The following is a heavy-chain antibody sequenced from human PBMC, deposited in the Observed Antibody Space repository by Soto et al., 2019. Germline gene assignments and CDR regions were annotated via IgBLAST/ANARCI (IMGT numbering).Heavy chain of an antibody. D-gene: IGHD2-2*01. Sequence: ASVKVSCKASGYTFTSYGISWVRQAPGQGLEWMGWISAYNGNTNYAQKLQGRVTMTTDTSTSIAYMELRSLRSDDTAVYYCARDQQYQLPSYYYYYYGMDVWGQGTTVTVSS. J-gene: IGHJ6*02. CDR1: GYTFTSYG. CDR2: ISAYNGNT. CDR3: ARDQQYQLPSYYYYYYGMDV. V-gene: IGHV1-18*01.